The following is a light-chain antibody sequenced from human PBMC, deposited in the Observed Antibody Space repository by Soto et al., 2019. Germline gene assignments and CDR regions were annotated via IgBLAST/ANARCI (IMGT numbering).Light chain of an antibody. Sequence: DIQMTQSPSSLSASVGDRVTITCQASQDINNYLNWYQQKPGKAPKLLIYDASNLETGVPSRFSGSGSGTDFTLTISSLQAEDVAVYYCQQYYSTPLTFGGGTKVEIK. J-gene: IGKJ4*01. V-gene: IGKV1-33*01. CDR2: DAS. CDR3: QQYYSTPLT. CDR1: QDINNY.